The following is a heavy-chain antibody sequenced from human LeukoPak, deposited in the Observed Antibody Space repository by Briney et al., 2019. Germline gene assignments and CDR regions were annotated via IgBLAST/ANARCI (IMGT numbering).Heavy chain of an antibody. D-gene: IGHD6-13*01. J-gene: IGHJ4*02. CDR2: IYYSGST. V-gene: IGHV4-31*03. Sequence: SETLSLTCTVSGGSISSGGYYWSWIRQHPGKGLEWIGYIYYSGSTYYNPSLKSRVTISVDRSKNQFSLKLSSVTAADTAVYYCARGGIAAAGSRYYFDYWGQGTLVTVSS. CDR3: ARGGIAAAGSRYYFDY. CDR1: GGSISSGGYY.